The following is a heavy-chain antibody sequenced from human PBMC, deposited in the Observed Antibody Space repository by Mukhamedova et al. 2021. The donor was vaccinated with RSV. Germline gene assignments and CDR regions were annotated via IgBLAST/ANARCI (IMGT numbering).Heavy chain of an antibody. J-gene: IGHJ4*02. D-gene: IGHD2-21*02. CDR2: ISHWGTT. V-gene: IGHV4-4*02. CDR3: AGNGDYFQAF. Sequence: NNWWSWVRQPPGKGLEWIGEISHWGTTHYNPSLESRLTLSIDTSENQLSLKLTSVTAADTALYYCAGNGDYFQAFWGQGTLVTVS. CDR1: NNW.